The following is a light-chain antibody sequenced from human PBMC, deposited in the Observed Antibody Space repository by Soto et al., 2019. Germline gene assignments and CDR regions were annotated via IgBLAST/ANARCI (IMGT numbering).Light chain of an antibody. CDR3: AVWDDSLSGMI. J-gene: IGLJ2*01. CDR2: NNN. Sequence: QSALTQPPSASGTPGQGVTISCSGSSSNIETNTVDWYQHLPGTAPKVLIFNNNQRPSGVPDRFSGSKSGTSASLAISGLQSEDEAHYYCAVWDDSLSGMIFGGGTKVTVL. CDR1: SSNIETNT. V-gene: IGLV1-44*01.